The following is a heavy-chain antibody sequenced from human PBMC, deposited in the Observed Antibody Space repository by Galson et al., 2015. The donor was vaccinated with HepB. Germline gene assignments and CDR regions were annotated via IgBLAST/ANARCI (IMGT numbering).Heavy chain of an antibody. CDR3: ARGSGPIRYTHYYYGMDV. J-gene: IGHJ6*02. D-gene: IGHD2-2*02. CDR2: IYYSGTT. CDR1: GDSISTISTYY. Sequence: ETLSLPCTVSGDSISTISTYYWTWIRQPPGKGLEWIGYIYYSGTTNYNPSLKSRVTISVDTSRNQFSLKLSSVTAADTAMYFCARGSGPIRYTHYYYGMDVWGQGTTVTVSS. V-gene: IGHV4-61*05.